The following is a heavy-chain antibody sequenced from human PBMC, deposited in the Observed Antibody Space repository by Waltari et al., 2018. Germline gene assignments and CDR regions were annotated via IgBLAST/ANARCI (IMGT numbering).Heavy chain of an antibody. Sequence: SFSGYYWSWIRQPPGKGLEWIGEINHSGSTNYNPSLKSRVTISVDTSKNQFSLKLSSVTAADTAVYYCARPQRYCSSTSCYTRHPFDPWGQGTLVTVSS. CDR2: INHSGST. CDR3: ARPQRYCSSTSCYTRHPFDP. J-gene: IGHJ5*02. CDR1: SFSGYY. V-gene: IGHV4-34*01. D-gene: IGHD2-2*02.